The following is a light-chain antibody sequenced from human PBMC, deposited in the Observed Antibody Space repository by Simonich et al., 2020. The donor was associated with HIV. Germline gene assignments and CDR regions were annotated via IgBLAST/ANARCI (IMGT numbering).Light chain of an antibody. V-gene: IGKV3-20*01. CDR3: QQYGSSRT. J-gene: IGKJ1*01. Sequence: EIVLTQSPGTLSLSPGERATLSCRASQSVRSSYLAWYQQKPGQAPRLLIYGASSRATGIPARFNGSGSGKDFTLTIGRLEPEDFAVYYCQQYGSSRTFGQGTKVEIK. CDR1: QSVRSSY. CDR2: GAS.